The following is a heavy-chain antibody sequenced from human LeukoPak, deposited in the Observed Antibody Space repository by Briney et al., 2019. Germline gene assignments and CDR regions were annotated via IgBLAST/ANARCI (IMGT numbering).Heavy chain of an antibody. J-gene: IGHJ4*02. V-gene: IGHV3-21*01. Sequence: GGSLRLSGAASGFTFSSYSMNWVRQAPGKGLEWVSSISSGSFYIYYADSVKGRFTISGDNAKNSLYPQMNSLRAEDTAAYYCARDPSGYDSDYWGQGTLVTVSS. D-gene: IGHD5-12*01. CDR2: ISSGSFYI. CDR1: GFTFSSYS. CDR3: ARDPSGYDSDY.